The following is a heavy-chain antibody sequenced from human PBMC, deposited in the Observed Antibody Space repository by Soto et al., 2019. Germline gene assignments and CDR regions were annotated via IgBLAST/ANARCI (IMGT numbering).Heavy chain of an antibody. Sequence: RSQTLSLTCAISGDSVSSNSAAWNWIRQSPSRGLEWLGRTYYRSKWYNDYAVSVKSRITINPDTSKNQFSLQLNSVTPEDTAVYYCARWGGDCSSTSCYTGNYYYYGMDVWGQGTTVTVSS. J-gene: IGHJ6*02. D-gene: IGHD2-2*02. V-gene: IGHV6-1*01. CDR1: GDSVSSNSAA. CDR2: TYYRSKWYN. CDR3: ARWGGDCSSTSCYTGNYYYYGMDV.